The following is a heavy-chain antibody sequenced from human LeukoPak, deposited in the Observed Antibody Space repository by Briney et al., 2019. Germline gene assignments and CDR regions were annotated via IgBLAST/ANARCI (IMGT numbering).Heavy chain of an antibody. CDR3: ASPGGTVVTSNDAFDI. Sequence: ASVKVSCKASGYTSTSYYMHWVRQAPGQGLEWMGIINPSGGSTSYAQKFQGRVTMTRDMSTSTVYMELSSLRSEDTAVYYCASPGGTVVTSNDAFDIWGQGTMVTVSS. CDR2: INPSGGST. J-gene: IGHJ3*02. D-gene: IGHD4-23*01. V-gene: IGHV1-46*01. CDR1: GYTSTSYY.